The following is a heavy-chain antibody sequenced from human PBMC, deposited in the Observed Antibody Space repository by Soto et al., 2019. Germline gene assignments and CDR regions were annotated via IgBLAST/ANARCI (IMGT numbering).Heavy chain of an antibody. V-gene: IGHV1-69*13. CDR1: GGTFSSYA. D-gene: IGHD6-6*01. CDR2: IIPIFGTA. J-gene: IGHJ6*02. Sequence: GASVKVSCKASGGTFSSYAIRWVRQAPGQGLEWMGGIIPIFGTANYAQKFQGRVTITADESTSTAYMELSSLRSEDTAVYYCARQLLAARLYYGMDVWGQGTTVTVSS. CDR3: ARQLLAARLYYGMDV.